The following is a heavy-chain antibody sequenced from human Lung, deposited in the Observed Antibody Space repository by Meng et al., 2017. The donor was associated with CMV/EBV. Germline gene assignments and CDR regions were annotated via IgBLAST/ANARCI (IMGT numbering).Heavy chain of an antibody. CDR1: GVSVSSNIR. CDR3: ARGKQDAWELLAY. Sequence: HVQLRETGPRRVEPSGTSSPTCCVSGVSVSSNIRWTWVRQPPGKGLEWIGDIDDSGSTNYNPSLNSRISISLDKSKNHFSLKVNSVTAADTAVYYCARGKQDAWELLAYWGQGALGTVSS. J-gene: IGHJ4*02. V-gene: IGHV4-4*02. CDR2: IDDSGST. D-gene: IGHD1-26*01.